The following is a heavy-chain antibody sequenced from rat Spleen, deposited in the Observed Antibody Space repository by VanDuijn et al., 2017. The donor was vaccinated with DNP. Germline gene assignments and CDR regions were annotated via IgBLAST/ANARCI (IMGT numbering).Heavy chain of an antibody. CDR2: ITSRGDTT. V-gene: IGHV5-31*01. CDR1: GFTFNNYW. CDR3: ARPDY. J-gene: IGHJ2*01. Sequence: EVQLVESGGDLVQPGRSLKLSCVVSGFTFNNYWMTWIRQVPGRGLEWLASITSRGDTTYYPDSVKGRFTISRANAKNTLYLQMNSLRSEDTATYYCARPDYWGQGVMVTVSS.